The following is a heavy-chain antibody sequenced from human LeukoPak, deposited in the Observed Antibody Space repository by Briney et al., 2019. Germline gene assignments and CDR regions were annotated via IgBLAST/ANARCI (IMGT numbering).Heavy chain of an antibody. J-gene: IGHJ3*02. CDR1: GFIVSSNY. CDR3: AKDIGSGSHRAFDI. Sequence: PGGSLRLSCAASGFIVSSNYMSWVRQAPGKGLEWVSGISWKSDKIAYADSVKGRFTISRDNAKNSLYLQMNSLRAEDMALYYCAKDIGSGSHRAFDIWGQGTTVTVSS. CDR2: ISWKSDKI. D-gene: IGHD3-10*01. V-gene: IGHV3-9*03.